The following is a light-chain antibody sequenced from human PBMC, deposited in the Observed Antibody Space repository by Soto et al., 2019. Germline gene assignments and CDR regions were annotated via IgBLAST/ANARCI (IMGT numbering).Light chain of an antibody. CDR1: SSDVGGYNY. J-gene: IGLJ1*01. V-gene: IGLV2-14*01. CDR3: SSYTSSLAYV. Sequence: QSALAQPASVSGSPGHSITISCTGTSSDVGGYNYVSWYQQQSGKAPKLMIHEVSNRPSGVSNRFSGSKSGNTASLTISGLQAEDEADYYCSSYTSSLAYVFGIATKVTV. CDR2: EVS.